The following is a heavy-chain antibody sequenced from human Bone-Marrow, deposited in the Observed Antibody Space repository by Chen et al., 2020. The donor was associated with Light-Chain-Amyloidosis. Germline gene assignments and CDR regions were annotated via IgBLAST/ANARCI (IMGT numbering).Heavy chain of an antibody. CDR2: IDWDGDK. J-gene: IGHJ3*01. CDR3: ARMSFFETSDALDV. CDR1: GFSLSSNGLR. Sequence: QVTVKESGPALVKPTQTLTLPCTFSGFSLSSNGLRLNWIRQPPGTALEWLARIDWDGDKYYTPSLETRLTISKDPSKNQVVLTMTNMDPVDTATYYCARMSFFETSDALDVWGQGTMITVSS. V-gene: IGHV2-70*04. D-gene: IGHD3-9*01.